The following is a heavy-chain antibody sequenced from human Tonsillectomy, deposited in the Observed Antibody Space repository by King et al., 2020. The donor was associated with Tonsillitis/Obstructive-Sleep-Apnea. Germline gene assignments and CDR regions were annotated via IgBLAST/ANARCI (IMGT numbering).Heavy chain of an antibody. D-gene: IGHD1-26*01. CDR2: IWYDGSNK. V-gene: IGHV3-33*01. J-gene: IGHJ4*02. Sequence: VQLVESGGGVVQPGRSLRLSCAASGFTFSSYGMHWVRQAPGKGLEWVAVIWYDGSNKYYSDSVKGRFTISRDNSKNTLYLHMNSLRAEETAVYYCARGFSGWDFIDYWGQGTLVTVSS. CDR1: GFTFSSYG. CDR3: ARGFSGWDFIDY.